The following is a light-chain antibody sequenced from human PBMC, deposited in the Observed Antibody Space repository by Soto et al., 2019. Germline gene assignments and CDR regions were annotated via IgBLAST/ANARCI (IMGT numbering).Light chain of an antibody. CDR2: QVT. V-gene: IGLV2-14*01. Sequence: QSALTQPASVSGSPGQSITISCTGTSSDVGIYNYVSWYQQHPGKAPKLMIYQVTNRPSGVSNRSSGSKSGNTASLTISGLQAEDEADYYCSSYTGSTNYVFGTGTKVTVL. CDR3: SSYTGSTNYV. J-gene: IGLJ1*01. CDR1: SSDVGIYNY.